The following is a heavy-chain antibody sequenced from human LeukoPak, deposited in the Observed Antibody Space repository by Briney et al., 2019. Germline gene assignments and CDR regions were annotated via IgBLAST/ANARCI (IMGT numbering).Heavy chain of an antibody. CDR1: GGTFSSYA. CDR3: ARVTPLRGYSGYDY. Sequence: ASVKVSCKASGGTFSSYAISWVRQAPGQGLEWMGGIIPIFGTANYAQKFQGRVTITADESTSTAYMELSSLRSEDTAVYYCARVTPLRGYSGYDYWGQGTLVTVSS. CDR2: IIPIFGTA. V-gene: IGHV1-69*13. D-gene: IGHD5-12*01. J-gene: IGHJ4*02.